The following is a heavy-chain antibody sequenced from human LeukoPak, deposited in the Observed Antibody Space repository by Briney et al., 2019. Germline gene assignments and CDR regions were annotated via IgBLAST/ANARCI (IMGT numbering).Heavy chain of an antibody. D-gene: IGHD6-19*01. CDR2: ISGSGDST. CDR3: ARRSGIAVAGAFDY. Sequence: AGGSLRLSCAASGFTFSSYEMNWVRQAPGKGLEWVSGISGSGDSTYYADSVKGRFTISRDNSKNTLYLQMNSLRAEDTAVYYCARRSGIAVAGAFDYWGQGTLVTVSS. CDR1: GFTFSSYE. J-gene: IGHJ4*02. V-gene: IGHV3-23*01.